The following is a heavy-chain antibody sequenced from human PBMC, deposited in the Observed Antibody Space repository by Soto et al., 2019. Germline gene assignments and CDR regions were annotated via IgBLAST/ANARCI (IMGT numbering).Heavy chain of an antibody. CDR2: IYYSGST. D-gene: IGHD2-2*02. J-gene: IGHJ5*02. V-gene: IGHV4-31*03. CDR1: GGSISSGGYY. Sequence: PSETLSLTCTVSGGSISSGGYYWSWIRQHPGKGLEWIGYIYYSGSTYYNPSLKSRVTISVDTSKNQFSLKLSSATAADTAVYYCARHPWDQLLYVGWFDPWGQGTLVTVSS. CDR3: ARHPWDQLLYVGWFDP.